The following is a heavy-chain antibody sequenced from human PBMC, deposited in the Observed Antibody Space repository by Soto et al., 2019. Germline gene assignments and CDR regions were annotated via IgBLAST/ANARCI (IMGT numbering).Heavy chain of an antibody. CDR1: GFTFSSYG. J-gene: IGHJ4*02. V-gene: IGHV3-30*18. CDR3: AKGGGPVATFDY. CDR2: ISYDGSNK. D-gene: IGHD5-12*01. Sequence: QVQLVESGGGVVQPGRSLRLSCAASGFTFSSYGMHWVRQAPGKGLEWVAVISYDGSNKYYADSVKGRFTISRDNSKNTLYLQMNSLRAEDTAVYYCAKGGGPVATFDYWGQGTLVTVSS.